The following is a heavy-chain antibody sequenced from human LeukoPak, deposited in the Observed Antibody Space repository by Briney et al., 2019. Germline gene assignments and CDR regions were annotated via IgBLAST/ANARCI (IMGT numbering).Heavy chain of an antibody. V-gene: IGHV4-59*08. CDR3: ARQPAYYDYVWGSYPYYFDY. CDR1: GGSFSGYY. D-gene: IGHD3-16*01. J-gene: IGHJ4*02. CDR2: IYYSGST. Sequence: PSETLSLTCAVYGGSFSGYYWSWIRQPPGKGLEWIGYIYYSGSTNYNPSLKSRVTISVDTSKNQFSLKLSSVTAADTAVYYCARQPAYYDYVWGSYPYYFDYWGQGTLVTVSS.